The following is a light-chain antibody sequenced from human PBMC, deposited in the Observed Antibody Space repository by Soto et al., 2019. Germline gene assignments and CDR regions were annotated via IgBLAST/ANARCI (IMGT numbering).Light chain of an antibody. Sequence: EIVMTQSPATLSVSPGERATLSCRASQSVGTYLAWYQQKPGQAPRILIYGASTRAAGISPRFSVGGSGTECTLTISSLQSEDFAVYHCQQYNDWPRTFGQGTKVGIK. CDR3: QQYNDWPRT. CDR1: QSVGTY. CDR2: GAS. J-gene: IGKJ1*01. V-gene: IGKV3-15*01.